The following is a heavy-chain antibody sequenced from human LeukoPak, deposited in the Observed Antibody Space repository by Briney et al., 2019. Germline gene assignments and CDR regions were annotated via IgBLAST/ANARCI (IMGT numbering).Heavy chain of an antibody. CDR1: GGSISSYY. Sequence: SETLSLTCTVSGGSISSYYWSWIRQPAGKGLEWIGRIYTSGSTNYTPSLKSRVTMSVDTSKNQFSLKLSSVTAADTAVYYCARVSDHYDSSGYGLFDYWGQGTLVTVSS. D-gene: IGHD3-22*01. J-gene: IGHJ4*02. CDR2: IYTSGST. V-gene: IGHV4-4*07. CDR3: ARVSDHYDSSGYGLFDY.